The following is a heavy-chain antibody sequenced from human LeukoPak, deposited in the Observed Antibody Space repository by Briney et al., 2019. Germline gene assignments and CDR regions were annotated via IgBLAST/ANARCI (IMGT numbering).Heavy chain of an antibody. Sequence: GGSLRLSCAASGFTFSSYWMSWVRQAPGKGLEWVANIKQDGSEKYYVDSVKGRFTISRDNAKNSLCLQMNSLRAEDTAVYYCARGDVTWIQLWPTLFDYWGQGTLVTVSS. CDR1: GFTFSSYW. V-gene: IGHV3-7*01. J-gene: IGHJ4*02. CDR3: ARGDVTWIQLWPTLFDY. D-gene: IGHD5-18*01. CDR2: IKQDGSEK.